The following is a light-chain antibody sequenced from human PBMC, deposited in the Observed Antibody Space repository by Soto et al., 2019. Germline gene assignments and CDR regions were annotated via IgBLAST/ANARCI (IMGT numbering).Light chain of an antibody. Sequence: EIFLTQSPSTLSVSPVEIAALSCRASQSLGSNLAWYHHKPGQGPRLLIYGASSRATGTPDRFSGSGSGTDFTLTINRLEPEDFALYYCQQYGSSPPTFGQGTKVDIK. J-gene: IGKJ1*01. CDR3: QQYGSSPPT. CDR1: QSLGSN. V-gene: IGKV3-20*01. CDR2: GAS.